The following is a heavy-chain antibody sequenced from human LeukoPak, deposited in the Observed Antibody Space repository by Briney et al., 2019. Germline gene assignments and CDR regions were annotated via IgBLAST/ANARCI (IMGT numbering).Heavy chain of an antibody. D-gene: IGHD5-18*01. CDR3: ARLTAIDYYYYYMDV. CDR2: IIPIFGTA. Sequence: SVKVSCKASGGTFTSYAISWVRQAPGQGIEWMGGIIPIFGTANYAQKFQGRVTITADKSTSTAYMELSSLRSEDTAVYYCARLTAIDYYYYYMDVWGKGTTVTVSS. V-gene: IGHV1-69*06. J-gene: IGHJ6*03. CDR1: GGTFTSYA.